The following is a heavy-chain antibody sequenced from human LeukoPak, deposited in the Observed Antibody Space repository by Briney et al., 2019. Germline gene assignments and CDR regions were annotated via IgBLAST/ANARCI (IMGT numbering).Heavy chain of an antibody. J-gene: IGHJ6*02. CDR3: AKDNGSPGRHYYYYGMDV. V-gene: IGHV3-9*01. D-gene: IGHD3-10*01. CDR2: ISWNSGSI. CDR1: GFTFDDYA. Sequence: GGSLRLSCAASGFTFDDYAMHWVRQAPGKGLEWVSGISWNSGSIGYADSVKGRFTISRDNAKNSLYLQMNSLRAEDTALYYCAKDNGSPGRHYYYYGMDVWGQGTTVTVSS.